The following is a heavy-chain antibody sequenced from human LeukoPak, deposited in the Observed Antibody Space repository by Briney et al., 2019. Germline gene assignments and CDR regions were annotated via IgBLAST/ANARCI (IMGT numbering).Heavy chain of an antibody. V-gene: IGHV4-30-2*01. CDR2: IYHSGST. CDR3: ARDIAIAAEEHWFDP. D-gene: IGHD6-13*01. CDR1: GGSISSGGYY. J-gene: IGHJ5*02. Sequence: SQTLSLTCTVSGGSISSGGYYWSWIRQPPGKGLEWIGYIYHSGSTYYNPSLKSRVTISVDRSKNQFSLKLSSVTAADTAVYYCARDIAIAAEEHWFDPWGQGTLVTVSS.